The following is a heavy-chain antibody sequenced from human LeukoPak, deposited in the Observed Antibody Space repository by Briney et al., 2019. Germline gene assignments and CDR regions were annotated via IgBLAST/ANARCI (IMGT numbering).Heavy chain of an antibody. Sequence: GASVKVSCKASGYTFTSYYMHWVRQAPGQGLEWMGIINPSGGSTSYAQKFQGRVTMTEDTSTDTAYMELSSLRSEDTAVYYCATDGIAAAGTKFYYYGMDVWGQGTTVTVSS. CDR3: ATDGIAAAGTKFYYYGMDV. D-gene: IGHD6-13*01. CDR1: GYTFTSYY. J-gene: IGHJ6*02. CDR2: INPSGGST. V-gene: IGHV1-46*01.